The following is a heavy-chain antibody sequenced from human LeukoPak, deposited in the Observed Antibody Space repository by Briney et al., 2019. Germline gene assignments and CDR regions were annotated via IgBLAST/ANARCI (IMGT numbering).Heavy chain of an antibody. CDR2: IKQDGSEK. J-gene: IGHJ4*02. D-gene: IGHD3-10*01. V-gene: IGHV3-7*01. CDR3: ARKVDRPGSPLYFDY. Sequence: GGSLRLSCAASGFTFSSYWMSWVRQAPGKGLEWVANIKQDGSEKYYVDSVKGRFTISRDNAKNSLYLQMNSLRAEDTAVYYCARKVDRPGSPLYFDYWGQGTLATVSS. CDR1: GFTFSSYW.